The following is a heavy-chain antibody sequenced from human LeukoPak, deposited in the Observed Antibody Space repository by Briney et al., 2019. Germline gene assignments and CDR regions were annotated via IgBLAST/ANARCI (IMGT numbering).Heavy chain of an antibody. Sequence: PGGSLRLSCAAPGFTFSSYAMNWVRQAPGKGLEWVAVISYDGSNKYYADSVKGRFTISRDNSKNTLYLQMNSLRAEDTAVYYCAREGYSSSHFDYWGQGTLVTVSS. CDR3: AREGYSSSHFDY. CDR2: ISYDGSNK. D-gene: IGHD6-13*01. CDR1: GFTFSSYA. V-gene: IGHV3-30-3*01. J-gene: IGHJ4*02.